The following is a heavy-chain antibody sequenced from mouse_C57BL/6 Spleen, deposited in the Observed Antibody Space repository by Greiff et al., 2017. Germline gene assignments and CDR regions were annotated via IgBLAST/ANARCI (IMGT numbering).Heavy chain of an antibody. V-gene: IGHV1-64*01. D-gene: IGHD1-1*01. J-gene: IGHJ3*01. CDR1: GYTFTSYW. CDR3: ARRATVVATPFAY. CDR2: IHPNSGST. Sequence: QVHVKQSGAELVKPGASVKLSCKASGYTFTSYWMHWVKQRPGQGLEWIGMIHPNSGSTNYNEKFKSKATLTVDKSSSTAYMQLSSLTSEDSAVYYCARRATVVATPFAYWGQGTLVTVSA.